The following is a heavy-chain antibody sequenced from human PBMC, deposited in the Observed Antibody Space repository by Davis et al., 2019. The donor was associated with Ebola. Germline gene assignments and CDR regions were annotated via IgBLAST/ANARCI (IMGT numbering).Heavy chain of an antibody. CDR1: AGSISSGGYN. CDR3: ARTVWFGDVV. D-gene: IGHD3-10*01. CDR2: FYYSGST. J-gene: IGHJ4*02. V-gene: IGHV4-31*03. Sequence: SETLSLTCPVSAGSISSGGYNWSWIRQHPGKGPAWIGYFYYSGSTYYNPSLKSRVTISVDTSKNQFSLKLSSVTAADTAVYYCARTVWFGDVVWGQGTLVTVSS.